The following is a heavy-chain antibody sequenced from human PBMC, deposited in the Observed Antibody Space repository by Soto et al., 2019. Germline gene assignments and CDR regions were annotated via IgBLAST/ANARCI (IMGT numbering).Heavy chain of an antibody. CDR1: GYTFSSYG. J-gene: IGHJ6*02. CDR2: ISVYNGNT. D-gene: IGHD5-18*01. V-gene: IGHV1-18*01. CDR3: AREKLLHLWQPYGLDV. Sequence: VQLVQSGAEVKKPGASVKVSCQASGYTFSSYGITWVRQAPGQGLEWMGWISVYNGNTNYTQKLQGRVTMTTYTSTKTAYMELRRLRSDDTAVYYCAREKLLHLWQPYGLDVGGQGNTVTVSS.